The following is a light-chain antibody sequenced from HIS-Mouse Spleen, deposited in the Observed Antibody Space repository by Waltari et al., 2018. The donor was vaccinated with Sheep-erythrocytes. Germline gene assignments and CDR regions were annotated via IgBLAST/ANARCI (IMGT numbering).Light chain of an antibody. Sequence: DIQLTQSPSFLSASVVHRVTITCRASQGISSYLAWYQQKPGKAPKLLIYAASTLQSGVPSRFSGSGSGTEFTLTISSLQPEDFATYYCQQLNSYPHTFGQGTKLEIK. CDR1: QGISSY. V-gene: IGKV1-9*01. J-gene: IGKJ2*01. CDR3: QQLNSYPHT. CDR2: AAS.